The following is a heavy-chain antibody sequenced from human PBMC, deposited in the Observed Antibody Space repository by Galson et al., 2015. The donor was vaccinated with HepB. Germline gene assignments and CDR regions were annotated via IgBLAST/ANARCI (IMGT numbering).Heavy chain of an antibody. Sequence: QSGAEVKKPGASVKVSCKASGYTFTGYYMHWVRQAPGQGLEWMGWINPNSGGTNYAQKFQGWVTMTRDTSISTVYMELSSLRSEDTAVYYCARRSHDYGDYDEGFDYWGQGTLVTVSS. D-gene: IGHD4-17*01. CDR1: GYTFTGYY. CDR2: INPNSGGT. CDR3: ARRSHDYGDYDEGFDY. J-gene: IGHJ4*02. V-gene: IGHV1-2*04.